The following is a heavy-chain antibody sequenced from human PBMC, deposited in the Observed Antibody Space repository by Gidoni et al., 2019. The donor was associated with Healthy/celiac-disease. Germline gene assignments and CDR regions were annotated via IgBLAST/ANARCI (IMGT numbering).Heavy chain of an antibody. V-gene: IGHV4-34*01. CDR3: ARGRVESYYYGMDV. Sequence: QVQLQQWGAGLLKPSETLSLTCAVYGGSFSSYYWSWIRQPPGKGLEWIGEINHSGSTNYNPALKSRVTISVDTSKNQFSLKLSSVTAADTAVYYCARGRVESYYYGMDVWGQGTTVTVSS. CDR1: GGSFSSYY. CDR2: INHSGST. J-gene: IGHJ6*02.